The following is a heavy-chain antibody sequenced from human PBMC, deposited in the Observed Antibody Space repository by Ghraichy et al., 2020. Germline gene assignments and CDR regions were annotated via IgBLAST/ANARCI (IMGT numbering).Heavy chain of an antibody. J-gene: IGHJ4*02. V-gene: IGHV4-4*02. CDR1: GGTINRNNW. D-gene: IGHD3-9*01. CDR3: ASDVLRYFNWLSTGDY. CDR2: IYHSGST. Sequence: SETLSLTCAVSGGTINRNNWWRCVRPPPGKGLEWIGEIYHSGSTNYNPSLKSRVIISVDKSNNQFSLKLSSVTAADTAVYYCASDVLRYFNWLSTGDYWGQGTLVTVTS.